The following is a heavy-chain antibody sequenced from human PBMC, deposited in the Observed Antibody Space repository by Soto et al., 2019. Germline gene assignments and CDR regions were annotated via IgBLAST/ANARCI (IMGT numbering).Heavy chain of an antibody. D-gene: IGHD3-22*01. V-gene: IGHV3-74*01. CDR2: INSDGSST. CDR3: ARARDYYDSSGRNWFDP. J-gene: IGHJ5*02. Sequence: PGGSLRLSCAASGFTFSSYCMHWVRQAPGKGLVWVSRINSDGSSTSYADSVKGRFTISRDNAKNTLYLQMNSLRAEDTAVYYCARARDYYDSSGRNWFDPWGQGTLVTVSS. CDR1: GFTFSSYC.